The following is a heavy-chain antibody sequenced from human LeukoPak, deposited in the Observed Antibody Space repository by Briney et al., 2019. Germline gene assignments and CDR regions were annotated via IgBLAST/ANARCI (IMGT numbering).Heavy chain of an antibody. D-gene: IGHD3-10*01. V-gene: IGHV3-20*04. CDR2: INWNGDRT. CDR1: GFTFNNYA. J-gene: IGHJ4*02. CDR3: ARRDYYGSGSPDF. Sequence: GGPLRLSCAASGFTFNNYAMSWVRQSPGKGLEWVSGINWNGDRTGYADSVKGRFTISRDNAKKSLYLQMNSLRAEDTALYYCARRDYYGSGSPDFWGQGTLVTVSS.